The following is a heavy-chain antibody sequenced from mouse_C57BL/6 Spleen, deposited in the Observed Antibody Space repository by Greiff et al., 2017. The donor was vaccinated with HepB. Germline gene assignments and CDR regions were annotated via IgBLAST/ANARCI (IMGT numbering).Heavy chain of an antibody. CDR2: IDPSDSYA. CDR1: GYTFTSYW. CDR3: ARRSYPVYAMDY. D-gene: IGHD2-12*01. Sequence: QVQLQQPGAELVKPGASVKLSCKASGYTFTSYWMQWVKQRPGQGLEWIGEIDPSDSYANYNQKFKGKATLTVDTSSSTAYMQLSSLTSEDSAVYYCARRSYPVYAMDYWGQGTSVTVSS. J-gene: IGHJ4*01. V-gene: IGHV1-50*01.